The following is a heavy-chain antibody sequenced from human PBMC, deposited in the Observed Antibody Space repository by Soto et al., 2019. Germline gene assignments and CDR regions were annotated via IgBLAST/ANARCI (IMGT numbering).Heavy chain of an antibody. Sequence: QITLRESGPSLVKPTETLTLTCTFSGFSLTTTGVGVGWIRQPPGKALEWLAVVFWNGGERYSPSLKSRVTLTTDTSKDQVVVTMTNMDPADTAIYYCTLFYGSGSWGWYFHAWGQGTLVTVSS. J-gene: IGHJ5*02. CDR3: TLFYGSGSWGWYFHA. D-gene: IGHD6-13*01. V-gene: IGHV2-5*01. CDR1: GFSLTTTGVG. CDR2: VFWNGGE.